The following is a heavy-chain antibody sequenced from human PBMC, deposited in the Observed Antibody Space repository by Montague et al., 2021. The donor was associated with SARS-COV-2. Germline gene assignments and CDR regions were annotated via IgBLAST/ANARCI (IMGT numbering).Heavy chain of an antibody. CDR2: IYYSGNT. V-gene: IGHV4-39*07. Sequence: SETLSLTCTVSGGSISSSSYYWGWIRQPPGKGLEWIGNIYYSGNTYYNPSLKSRVTISVDRSKNRFSLKLSSVTAADTAVYYCARAGENKHNSSWYVAWYYYYVMDVWGQGSTVTVSS. D-gene: IGHD6-13*01. CDR3: ARAGENKHNSSWYVAWYYYYVMDV. CDR1: GGSISSSSYY. J-gene: IGHJ6*02.